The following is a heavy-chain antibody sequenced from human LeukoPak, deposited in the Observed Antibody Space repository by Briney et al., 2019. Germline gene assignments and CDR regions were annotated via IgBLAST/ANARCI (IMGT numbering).Heavy chain of an antibody. CDR1: GGSISSYY. J-gene: IGHJ5*02. Sequence: PSETLSLTCTVSGGSISSYYWSWIRQPPGKGLEWIGYIYYSGSTNYNPSLKSRVTISVDTSKNQFSLKLKSVTAADTAVYYCATGGSGPLSWFDPWGQGTLSPSPQ. CDR2: IYYSGST. CDR3: ATGGSGPLSWFDP. V-gene: IGHV4-59*01. D-gene: IGHD6-19*01.